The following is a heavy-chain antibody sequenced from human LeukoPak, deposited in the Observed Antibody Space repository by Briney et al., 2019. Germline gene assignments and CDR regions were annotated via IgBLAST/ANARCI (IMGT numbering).Heavy chain of an antibody. D-gene: IGHD5-12*01. V-gene: IGHV1-18*01. CDR2: ISAYNGNT. CDR1: GYTFTSYG. CDR3: ARGYSGYGWGYYYMDV. J-gene: IGHJ6*03. Sequence: ASVTVSCKASGYTFTSYGISWVRQAPGQGLEWMGWISAYNGNTNYAQKLQGRVAMTTDTSTSTAYMELRSLRSDDTAVYYCARGYSGYGWGYYYMDVWGKGTTVTVSS.